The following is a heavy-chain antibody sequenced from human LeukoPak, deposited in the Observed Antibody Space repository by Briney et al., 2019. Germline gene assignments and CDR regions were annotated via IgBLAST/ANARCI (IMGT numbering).Heavy chain of an antibody. CDR2: IYYSGST. CDR3: ARVPLGLGYCSSTSCYTFDP. J-gene: IGHJ5*02. CDR1: GGSVSSGSYY. V-gene: IGHV4-61*01. Sequence: SETLSLTCNVSGGSVSSGSYYWSWIRQPPGKGLEWIGYIYYSGSTNYNPSLKSRVTISVDTSKNQFSLKLSSVTAADTAVYYCARVPLGLGYCSSTSCYTFDPWGQGTLVTVSS. D-gene: IGHD2-2*02.